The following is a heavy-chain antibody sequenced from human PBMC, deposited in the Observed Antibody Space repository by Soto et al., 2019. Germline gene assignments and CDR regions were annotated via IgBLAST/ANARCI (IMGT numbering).Heavy chain of an antibody. Sequence: GGSLRLSCAASGFTFSDYYMSWVRQAPGKGLEWVSYISGTDPYMKYADAVRGRFTISRDNAKNSLYLQMNSLRDDDTAVYYCARGSSVRGMNVWGQGTPVTVSS. D-gene: IGHD6-13*01. CDR1: GFTFSDYY. J-gene: IGHJ6*02. CDR3: ARGSSVRGMNV. V-gene: IGHV3-11*06. CDR2: ISGTDPYM.